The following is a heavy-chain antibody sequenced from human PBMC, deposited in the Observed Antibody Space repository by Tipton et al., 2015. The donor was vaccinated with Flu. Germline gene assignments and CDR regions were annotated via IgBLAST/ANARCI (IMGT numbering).Heavy chain of an antibody. Sequence: QVQLVQSGAEVKKPGSSVKVSCKASGGIFNSYAISWVRQAPGQGLEWMGVIIAIFGTANYAQKFQGRVTITADESTSTAYMELSSLRSEDTAVYYCARGQNYYGISAYPLWGQGTLVTVSS. CDR3: ARGQNYYGISAYPL. CDR2: IIAIFGTA. D-gene: IGHD3-22*01. CDR1: GGIFNSYA. J-gene: IGHJ4*02. V-gene: IGHV1-69*01.